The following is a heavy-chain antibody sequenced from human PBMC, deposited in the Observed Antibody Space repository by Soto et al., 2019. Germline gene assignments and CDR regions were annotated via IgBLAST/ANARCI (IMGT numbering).Heavy chain of an antibody. Sequence: GGSLRLSCAASGFTFSSYSMNWVRQAPGKGLEWVSYISSSSSTIYYADSVKGRFTISRDNAKNSLYLQMNSLRAEDTAVYYCARYRYSGYELYFDYWGQGTLVTVSS. CDR1: GFTFSSYS. D-gene: IGHD5-12*01. CDR3: ARYRYSGYELYFDY. V-gene: IGHV3-48*01. CDR2: ISSSSSTI. J-gene: IGHJ4*02.